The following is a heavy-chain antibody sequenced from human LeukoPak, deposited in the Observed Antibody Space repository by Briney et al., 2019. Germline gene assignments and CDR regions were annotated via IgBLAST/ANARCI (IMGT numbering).Heavy chain of an antibody. CDR1: GFTFSSYS. V-gene: IGHV3-23*01. CDR2: ISGSGDST. CDR3: AKVRAPSGWFNSDY. D-gene: IGHD6-19*01. J-gene: IGHJ4*02. Sequence: GGSLRLSCAASGFTFSSYSINWVRQAPGKGLEWVSGISGSGDSTYYADSVKGRFTISRDNSKNTLYLQMNSLRVEDTAAYYCAKVRAPSGWFNSDYWGQGTLVTVSS.